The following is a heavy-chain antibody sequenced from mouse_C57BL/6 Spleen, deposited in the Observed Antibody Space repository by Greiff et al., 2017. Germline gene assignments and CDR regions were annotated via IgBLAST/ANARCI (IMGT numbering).Heavy chain of an antibody. J-gene: IGHJ2*01. CDR2: IDPSDSYT. CDR3: ARSLYDYDGRGFDY. V-gene: IGHV1-69*01. CDR1: GYTFTSYW. D-gene: IGHD2-4*01. Sequence: QVQLQQPGAELVMPGASVKLSCKASGYTFTSYWMHWVKQRPGQGLKWIGEIDPSDSYTNYNQKFKGKSTLTVDKSSSTAYMQLSSLTSEDSAVYYCARSLYDYDGRGFDYWGQGTTLTVSS.